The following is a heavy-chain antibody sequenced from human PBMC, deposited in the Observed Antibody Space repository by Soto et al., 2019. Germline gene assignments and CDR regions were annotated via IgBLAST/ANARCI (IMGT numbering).Heavy chain of an antibody. CDR2: ISHSGST. Sequence: QLQLQESGSGLVKPSQTLSLTCAVSGGSISSGGYSWSWFRQPPGQGLEWIGYISHSGSTYYNPSFKSRFTTSVDRSKNQFSLKLSPVTAADTAVYYCARVPGPWGQGTLVTVSS. V-gene: IGHV4-30-2*01. J-gene: IGHJ5*02. D-gene: IGHD7-27*01. CDR1: GGSISSGGYS. CDR3: ARVPGP.